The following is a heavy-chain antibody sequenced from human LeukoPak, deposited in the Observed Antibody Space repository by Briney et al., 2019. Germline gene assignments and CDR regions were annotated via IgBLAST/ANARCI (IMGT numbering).Heavy chain of an antibody. CDR2: INHSGST. CDR1: GGSFSGYY. CDR3: ARAIAAGTDD. J-gene: IGHJ4*02. Sequence: SETLSLTCAVYGGSFSGYYWSWIRQPPGKGLEWIGEINHSGSTNYNPSLKSRVTISVDTSKNQFSLKLSSVTAADTAVYYCARAIAAGTDDWGQGTLVTVSS. D-gene: IGHD6-13*01. V-gene: IGHV4-34*01.